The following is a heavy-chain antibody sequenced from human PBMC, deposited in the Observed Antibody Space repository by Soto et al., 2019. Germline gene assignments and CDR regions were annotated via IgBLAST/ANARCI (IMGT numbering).Heavy chain of an antibody. Sequence: EVQLLESGGGFVQPGGSLRLSCAASGFAFVAYAMNWVRQAPGKGLEWASVISGAGGNTYYADAVKGRFTVSRDNSKKMLYLERNSLRVADSAIYYWAKDPVPQLLPSWWFDPWGQGTLVTVSS. CDR1: GFAFVAYA. J-gene: IGHJ5*02. CDR2: ISGAGGNT. V-gene: IGHV3-23*01. CDR3: AKDPVPQLLPSWWFDP. D-gene: IGHD2-2*01.